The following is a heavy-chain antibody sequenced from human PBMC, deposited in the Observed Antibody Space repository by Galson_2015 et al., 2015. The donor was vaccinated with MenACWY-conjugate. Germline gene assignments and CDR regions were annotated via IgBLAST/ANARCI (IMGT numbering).Heavy chain of an antibody. Sequence: SLRLSCAASGFTFSSYWMHWVRQAPGKGLVWVSRINSDGSSTSYADSVKGRFTISRDNAKNTLYLQMNSLRAEDTAVCYCAREAVAGDCCYGMDVWGQGTTVTVSS. CDR2: INSDGSST. CDR1: GFTFSSYW. D-gene: IGHD6-19*01. J-gene: IGHJ6*02. V-gene: IGHV3-74*01. CDR3: AREAVAGDCCYGMDV.